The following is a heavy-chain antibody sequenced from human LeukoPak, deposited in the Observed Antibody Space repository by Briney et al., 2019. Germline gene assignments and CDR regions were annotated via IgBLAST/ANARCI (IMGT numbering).Heavy chain of an antibody. J-gene: IGHJ4*02. CDR1: GFTFSSYA. CDR3: ARGENYDILTGYFDY. CDR2: ISGSGGST. D-gene: IGHD3-9*01. Sequence: PGGSLRLSCAASGFTFSSYAMTWVRQAPGKGLEWVSAISGSGGSTYYADSVKGRFTISRDNSKNTLYLQMNSLRAEDTAVYYCARGENYDILTGYFDYWGQGTLVTVSS. V-gene: IGHV3-23*01.